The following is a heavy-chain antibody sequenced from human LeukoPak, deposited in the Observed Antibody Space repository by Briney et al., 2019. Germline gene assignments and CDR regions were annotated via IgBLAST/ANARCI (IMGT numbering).Heavy chain of an antibody. CDR2: VHYTGEET. D-gene: IGHD1-14*01. V-gene: IGHV4-59*08. CDR1: GGSINSYY. CDR3: ARQPGGTAAFDI. Sequence: SETLSLTCTVSGGSINSYYWSWIRQPPGKGLEWIGYVHYTGEETNYNPSLKSRLTISVDTSKNQFSLTLTSVTAADTAVYYCARQPGGTAAFDIWAQGTMVTVSS. J-gene: IGHJ3*02.